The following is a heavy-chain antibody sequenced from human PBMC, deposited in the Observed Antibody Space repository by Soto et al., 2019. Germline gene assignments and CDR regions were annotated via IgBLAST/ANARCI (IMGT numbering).Heavy chain of an antibody. V-gene: IGHV1-18*01. J-gene: IGHJ4*02. CDR2: ISAYNGNT. Sequence: ASVKVSCKASGYTFTSYGISWVRQAPGQGLEWMGWISAYNGNTNYAQKLQGRVTTTTDTSTSTAYMELRSLRSDDTAVYYCAREWTAYGDYVGPYFDYWGQGTLVTVSS. CDR1: GYTFTSYG. D-gene: IGHD4-17*01. CDR3: AREWTAYGDYVGPYFDY.